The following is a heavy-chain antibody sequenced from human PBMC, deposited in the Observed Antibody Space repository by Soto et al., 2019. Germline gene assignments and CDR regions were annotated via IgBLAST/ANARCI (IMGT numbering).Heavy chain of an antibody. CDR1: GFTFSSYA. CDR3: ARDSNILARGKYYYYGMDV. Sequence: GGSLRLSCAASGFTFSSYAMHWVRQAPGKGLEWVAVISNDGSNSYYTDSVKGRYPISRDNSKNTLYLQMNSLRGEDTAVYYCARDSNILARGKYYYYGMDVWGQGTTVTVSS. V-gene: IGHV3-30-3*01. D-gene: IGHD2-15*01. CDR2: ISNDGSNS. J-gene: IGHJ6*02.